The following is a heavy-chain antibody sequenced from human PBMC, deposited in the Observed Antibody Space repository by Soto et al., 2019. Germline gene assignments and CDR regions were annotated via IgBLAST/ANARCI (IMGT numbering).Heavy chain of an antibody. CDR1: GFTFSSYS. D-gene: IGHD4-17*01. J-gene: IGHJ4*02. Sequence: GGSLRLSCAASGFTFSSYSMNWVRQAPGKGLEWVSSISSSSSYIYYADSVKGRFTISRDNSKNTLYLQMNSLRAEDTAVYYCAKEILYGDYYFDYWGQGTLVTVSS. V-gene: IGHV3-21*01. CDR3: AKEILYGDYYFDY. CDR2: ISSSSSYI.